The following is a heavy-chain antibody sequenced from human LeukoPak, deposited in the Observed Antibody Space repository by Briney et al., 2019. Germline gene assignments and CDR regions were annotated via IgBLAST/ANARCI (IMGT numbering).Heavy chain of an antibody. Sequence: SETLSLTCTVSGGSISSGSYYWSWIRQPAGKGLEWIGRIYTSGSTNYNPSLKSRVTISVDTSKNQFSLKLSSVTAADTAVYYCALYSSGWYRQGGTFDYWGQGTLVTVSS. CDR1: GGSISSGSYY. CDR2: IYTSGST. D-gene: IGHD6-19*01. V-gene: IGHV4-61*02. CDR3: ALYSSGWYRQGGTFDY. J-gene: IGHJ4*02.